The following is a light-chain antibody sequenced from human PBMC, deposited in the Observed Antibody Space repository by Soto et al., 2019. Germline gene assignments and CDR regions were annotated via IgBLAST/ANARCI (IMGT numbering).Light chain of an antibody. CDR1: SSNIGAGYD. V-gene: IGLV1-40*01. J-gene: IGLJ3*02. Sequence: QSVRTQPPSVSGAPGQRVTYSCTGSSSNIGAGYDVHWYQQLPGTAPKLLIYGNSNRPSGVPDRFSGSKSGTSASLAITGLQAEDEADYYCQSYDSSLSALFGGETKVTVL. CDR2: GNS. CDR3: QSYDSSLSAL.